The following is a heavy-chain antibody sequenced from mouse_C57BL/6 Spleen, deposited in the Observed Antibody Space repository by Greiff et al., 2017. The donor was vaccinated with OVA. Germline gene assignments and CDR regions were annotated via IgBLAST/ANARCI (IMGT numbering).Heavy chain of an antibody. CDR2: INPNNGGT. Sequence: VQLQQSGPELVKPGASVKISCKASGYTFTDYYMNWVKQSHGKSLEWIGDINPNNGGTSYNQKFKGKATLTVDKSSSTAYMELRSLTSEDAAVYYCARGQLGRGEYVDYWGQGTTLTVSS. CDR1: GYTFTDYY. V-gene: IGHV1-26*01. J-gene: IGHJ2*01. CDR3: ARGQLGRGEYVDY. D-gene: IGHD4-1*02.